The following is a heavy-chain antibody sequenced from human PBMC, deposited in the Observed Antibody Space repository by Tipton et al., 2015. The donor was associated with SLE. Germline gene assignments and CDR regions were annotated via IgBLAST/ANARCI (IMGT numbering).Heavy chain of an antibody. CDR2: ISNSGGST. J-gene: IGHJ4*02. CDR1: GFTFSSYA. V-gene: IGHV3-23*01. CDR3: AREKEAVFDY. D-gene: IGHD6-19*01. Sequence: SLRLSCAASGFTFSSYAMSWVRQAPGKGLEWVSGISNSGGSTYYADSVKGRFTISRDNSKNTLFLQMNSLRLEDTAVYYCAREKEAVFDYWGRGTLVTVSS.